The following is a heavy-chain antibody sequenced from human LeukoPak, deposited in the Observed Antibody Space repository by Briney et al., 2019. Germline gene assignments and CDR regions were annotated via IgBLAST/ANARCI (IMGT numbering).Heavy chain of an antibody. CDR3: ASTLVGATSFDY. J-gene: IGHJ4*02. CDR1: GYTFTSYY. CDR2: INPSGGST. Sequence: ASVKVSCKASGYTFTSYYMHWVRQAPGQGLEWMGIINPSGGSTSYAQKFQGRVTMTRDMSTSTVYMELSSLRPEDTAVYYCASTLVGATSFDYWGQGTLVTVSS. V-gene: IGHV1-46*01. D-gene: IGHD1-26*01.